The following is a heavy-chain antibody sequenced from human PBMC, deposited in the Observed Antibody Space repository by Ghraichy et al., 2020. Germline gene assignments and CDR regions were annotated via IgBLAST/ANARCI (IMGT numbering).Heavy chain of an antibody. Sequence: GSLSLTCAVYVGSFSGYYWSWIRQPPGKGLEWIGEINRSGSTNYNPSLKSRVTISVDASKNQFSLNLSSVTAADTAVYYCARDLGYTSGHTGLVYWGQGTLVTVSS. D-gene: IGHD6-19*01. J-gene: IGHJ4*02. CDR3: ARDLGYTSGHTGLVY. CDR2: INRSGST. CDR1: VGSFSGYY. V-gene: IGHV4-34*01.